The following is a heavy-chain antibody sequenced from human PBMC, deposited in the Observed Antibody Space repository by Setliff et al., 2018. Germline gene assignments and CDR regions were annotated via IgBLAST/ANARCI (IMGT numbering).Heavy chain of an antibody. CDR2: IYSGGST. CDR1: GFTVSSNY. J-gene: IGHJ5*02. D-gene: IGHD2-2*01. V-gene: IGHV3-66*01. CDR3: AKSWVVPAAITFSGFDP. Sequence: PGGSLRLSCAASGFTVSSNYMSWVRQAPGKGLEWVSVIYSGGSTYYADSVKGRFTISRDNSKNTLYLQMNSLRAEDTAVYYCAKSWVVPAAITFSGFDPWGQGTLVTVSS.